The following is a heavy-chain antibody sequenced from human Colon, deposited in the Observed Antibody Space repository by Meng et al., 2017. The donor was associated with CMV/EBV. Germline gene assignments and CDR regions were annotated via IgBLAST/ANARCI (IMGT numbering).Heavy chain of an antibody. CDR2: IYHGGST. Sequence: SETLSLTCSVSGYSVSSGYYWGWIRQPPGRGLEWIGSIYHGGSTSYNPSLKSRVIILGDTSKNQLSLRLNSVTAADTAVYYCARGRPGGFLYYFDYWGQGALVTVSS. D-gene: IGHD4-23*01. CDR1: GYSVSSGYY. V-gene: IGHV4-38-2*02. CDR3: ARGRPGGFLYYFDY. J-gene: IGHJ4*02.